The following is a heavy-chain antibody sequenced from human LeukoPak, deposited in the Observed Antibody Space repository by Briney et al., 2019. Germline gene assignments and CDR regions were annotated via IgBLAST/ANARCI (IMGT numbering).Heavy chain of an antibody. J-gene: IGHJ5*02. Sequence: PSETLSLTCAVYGGSFSGYYWSWIRQPPGKGLEWIGEINHSGSTNYNPSLKSRATISVDTSKNQFSLKLSSVTAADTAVYYCARRKSKGDGYNYGNWFDPWGQGTLVTVSS. CDR1: GGSFSGYY. V-gene: IGHV4-34*01. D-gene: IGHD5-24*01. CDR2: INHSGST. CDR3: ARRKSKGDGYNYGNWFDP.